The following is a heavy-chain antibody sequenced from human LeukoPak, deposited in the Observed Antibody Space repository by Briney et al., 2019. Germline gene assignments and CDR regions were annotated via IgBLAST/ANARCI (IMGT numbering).Heavy chain of an antibody. CDR1: GGSISSGGYS. Sequence: SETLSLTCAVSGGSISSGGYSWNWIRQPPGKGLEWVGSIYHRGSTYYNPSLRSRVTISLDRSKKKFSLKLTSVTAADTAVYFCARGAEYYAIWRGYAGYSDYWGQGISVTVSS. J-gene: IGHJ4*02. V-gene: IGHV4-30-2*01. CDR2: IYHRGST. D-gene: IGHD3-3*01. CDR3: ARGAEYYAIWRGYAGYSDY.